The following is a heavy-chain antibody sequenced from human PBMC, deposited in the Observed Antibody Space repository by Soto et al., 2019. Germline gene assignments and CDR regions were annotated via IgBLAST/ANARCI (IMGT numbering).Heavy chain of an antibody. CDR2: ISGSGGST. CDR1: GFTFSSYA. Sequence: GGSLRLSCAASGFTFSSYAMSWVRQAPGKGLEWVSAISGSGGSTYYSDSVKGRFTISRDNSKNPLYLQMNSLRAEDTAVYYCAKGPRSAYYFDYWGQGTLVTVSS. D-gene: IGHD6-6*01. J-gene: IGHJ4*02. V-gene: IGHV3-23*01. CDR3: AKGPRSAYYFDY.